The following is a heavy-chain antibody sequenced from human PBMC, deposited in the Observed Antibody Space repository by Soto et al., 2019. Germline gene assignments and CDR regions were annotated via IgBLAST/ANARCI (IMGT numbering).Heavy chain of an antibody. CDR1: GFTFRDYG. D-gene: IGHD1-26*01. V-gene: IGHV3-30*18. Sequence: GGSLILSCAASGFTFRDYGLHWVRQAPGKGLEWVAIITGNGHKFSADSVKGRFTISRDDSKSTLYLQMNSLRPEDTAVYYCVKGGVGDHWGQGTLVTVVS. J-gene: IGHJ1*01. CDR2: ITGNGHK. CDR3: VKGGVGDH.